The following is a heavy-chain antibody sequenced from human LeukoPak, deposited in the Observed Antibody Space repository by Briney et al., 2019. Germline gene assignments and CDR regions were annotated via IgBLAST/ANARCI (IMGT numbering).Heavy chain of an antibody. V-gene: IGHV4-39*07. CDR1: GGSISSSTYY. J-gene: IGHJ5*02. D-gene: IGHD5-12*01. Sequence: PSETLSLTCTVSGGSISSSTYYWGWIRQPPGKGLEWIGSIFYSGRTYYNPSLKSRVTMSVDTSKNQFSLRLSSVNAADTAVYYCARDGGGYSGYATGWFDPWGQGTLVTVSS. CDR2: IFYSGRT. CDR3: ARDGGGYSGYATGWFDP.